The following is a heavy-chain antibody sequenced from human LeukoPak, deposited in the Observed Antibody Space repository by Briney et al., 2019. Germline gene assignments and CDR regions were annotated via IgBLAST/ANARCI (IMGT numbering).Heavy chain of an antibody. J-gene: IGHJ6*02. CDR1: GFTFSSYG. CDR2: IWYDGSNK. D-gene: IGHD6-6*01. Sequence: GGSLRLSCAASGFTFSSYGMHWVSQAPGKGLEWVAVIWYDGSNKYYADSVKGRFTISRDNSKNTLYLQMNSLRAEDTAVYYCARDPPPAAHYGMDVRGQGTTVTVSS. V-gene: IGHV3-33*01. CDR3: ARDPPPAAHYGMDV.